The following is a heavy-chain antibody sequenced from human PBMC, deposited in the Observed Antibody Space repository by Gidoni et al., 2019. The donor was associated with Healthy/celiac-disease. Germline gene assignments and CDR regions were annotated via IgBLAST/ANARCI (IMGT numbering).Heavy chain of an antibody. CDR3: ARGEYGGSRPTYYFDY. V-gene: IGHV4-59*01. CDR1: GGSISSYY. Sequence: QVQLQEPGPGLVKPSATLSLTCIVSGGSISSYYWSWIPQPAGKGLEWIGYINYNERTNYNPSLKSRVTISVDTSKNQVSLKLSSVTAADTAMYYCARGEYGGSRPTYYFDYWGQGTLVTVSS. D-gene: IGHD2-15*01. CDR2: INYNERT. J-gene: IGHJ4*02.